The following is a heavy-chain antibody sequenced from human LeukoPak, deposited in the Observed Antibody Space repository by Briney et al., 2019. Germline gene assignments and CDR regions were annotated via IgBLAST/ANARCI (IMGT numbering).Heavy chain of an antibody. CDR1: GFTFSSYS. D-gene: IGHD4-17*01. Sequence: PGGSLRLSCAASGFTFSSYSMNWVRQAPGKGLEWVSSISSSSSYIYYADSVKGRFTLSRDNAKNSLYLQMNSLRAVDTAVYYCARVHLNTVTTRHFDYWGQGTLVTVSS. CDR3: ARVHLNTVTTRHFDY. CDR2: ISSSSSYI. V-gene: IGHV3-21*01. J-gene: IGHJ4*02.